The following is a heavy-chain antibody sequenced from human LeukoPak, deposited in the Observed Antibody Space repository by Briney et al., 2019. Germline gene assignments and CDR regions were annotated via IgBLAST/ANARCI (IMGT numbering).Heavy chain of an antibody. J-gene: IGHJ6*02. V-gene: IGHV4-34*01. Sequence: SETLSLTCAVYGGSFSGYYWSWIRQPPGKGLEWIGEINHSGSIKYNPSLKSRVSILVDTSKNQFSLKLTSVTAADTAVYYCARGGPFLGPVAAGGLDVWGQGTTAAVSS. CDR3: ARGGPFLGPVAAGGLDV. CDR2: INHSGSI. CDR1: GGSFSGYY. D-gene: IGHD2-15*01.